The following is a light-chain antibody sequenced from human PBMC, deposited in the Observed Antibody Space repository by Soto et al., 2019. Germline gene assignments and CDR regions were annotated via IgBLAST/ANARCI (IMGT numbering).Light chain of an antibody. CDR3: SSYRRPTTLV. CDR2: EVT. Sequence: QSVLAQPASVSGSPGQSITISCTGTSTDIGDYNWVSWYQQHPGRAPKLIIYEVTKRPSGVSDRFSGSKSGNTASLTISGLQTDDEADYFCSSYRRPTTLVFGPGPKVTVL. J-gene: IGLJ1*01. CDR1: STDIGDYNW. V-gene: IGLV2-14*03.